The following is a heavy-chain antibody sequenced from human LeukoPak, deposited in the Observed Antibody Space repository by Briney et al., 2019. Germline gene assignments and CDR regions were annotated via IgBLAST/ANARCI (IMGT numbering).Heavy chain of an antibody. J-gene: IGHJ4*02. Sequence: GGSLRLSCAASGFTFSSYVMHWVRQAPGKGLEWVGRIRNKANSYTTEYAASVKGRFTVSRDNSKNSLYLQMNSLKTEDTAVYYCVGGAVYYFDCWGQGTLVTVSS. CDR1: GFTFSSYV. CDR3: VGGAVYYFDC. CDR2: IRNKANSYTT. V-gene: IGHV3-72*01.